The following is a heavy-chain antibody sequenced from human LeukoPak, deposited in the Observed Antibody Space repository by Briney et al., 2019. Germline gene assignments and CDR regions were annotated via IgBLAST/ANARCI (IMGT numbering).Heavy chain of an antibody. J-gene: IGHJ5*02. CDR3: TREPDTVTAGA. V-gene: IGHV4-59*01. Sequence: SETLSLTCTVSGGSINNYYWSWIRQPPGKGLEWIGYISYSGSTDYNPSLKSRVTISVDTSKDQFSLVLTSVTAADTAVYYCTREPDTVTAGAWGQGTLVTVSS. CDR1: GGSINNYY. D-gene: IGHD4-17*01. CDR2: ISYSGST.